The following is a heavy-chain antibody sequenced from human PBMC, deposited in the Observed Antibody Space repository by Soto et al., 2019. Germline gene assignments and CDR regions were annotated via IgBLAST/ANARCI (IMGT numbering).Heavy chain of an antibody. V-gene: IGHV4-31*03. CDR2: IFYTGGT. J-gene: IGHJ4*02. D-gene: IGHD5-12*01. CDR1: GASISSRDYY. CDR3: ARDRGATIFDF. Sequence: QVQLQESGPGLVKPSQTLSLTCTVSGASISSRDYYWSWIRQHPGRGLEWIGYIFYTGGTFYTPSLKSRVTMSVDTSKNQFSLKLTSVTAADTAVYFCARDRGATIFDFLGRGTLVTVSS.